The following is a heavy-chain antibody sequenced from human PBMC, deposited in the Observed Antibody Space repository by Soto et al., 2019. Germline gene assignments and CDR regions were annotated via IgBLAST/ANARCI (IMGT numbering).Heavy chain of an antibody. D-gene: IGHD1-7*01. CDR3: AKCMQAYWNYDAHHV. J-gene: IGHJ3*01. Sequence: GGSLRLSCAASGFIFSSYSMTWVRQAPGKGLEWVAHITASGGTTYYADSVKGRFTISRDTSRNTLYLQMSSLRAEDSALYYCAKCMQAYWNYDAHHVRGQGTVVAASS. CDR2: ITASGGTT. CDR1: GFIFSSYS. V-gene: IGHV3-23*01.